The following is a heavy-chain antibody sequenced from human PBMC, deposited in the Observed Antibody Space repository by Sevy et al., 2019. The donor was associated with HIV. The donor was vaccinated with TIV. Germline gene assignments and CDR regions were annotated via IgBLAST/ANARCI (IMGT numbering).Heavy chain of an antibody. CDR2: INPNSGGT. D-gene: IGHD5-18*01. CDR1: GYTFTGYY. V-gene: IGHV1-2*02. J-gene: IGHJ4*02. Sequence: ASVKVSCKASGYTFTGYYMHWVRQAPGQGLEWMGWINPNSGGTNYAQKFQGRVTMTRDTSISTAYMGLSRLRSDDTAVYYCARGGGVRGYSYGLLGYWGQGTLVTVSS. CDR3: ARGGGVRGYSYGLLGY.